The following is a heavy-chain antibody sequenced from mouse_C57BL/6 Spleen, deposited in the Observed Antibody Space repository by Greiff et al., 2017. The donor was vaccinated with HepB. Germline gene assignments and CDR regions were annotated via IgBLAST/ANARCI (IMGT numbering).Heavy chain of an antibody. CDR2: ISSGGSYT. Sequence: DVQLVESGGVLVKPGGSRKLPCEASGFTFSSYGMSGVGQTPDKRLEWAATISSGGSYTYYPDSVKGRFTISRDIAKNTRYLQMSSLKSEDTAMYYCASYSKAPFAYLGQGTLVTVSA. V-gene: IGHV5-6*01. CDR1: GFTFSSYG. D-gene: IGHD2-5*01. CDR3: ASYSKAPFAY. J-gene: IGHJ3*01.